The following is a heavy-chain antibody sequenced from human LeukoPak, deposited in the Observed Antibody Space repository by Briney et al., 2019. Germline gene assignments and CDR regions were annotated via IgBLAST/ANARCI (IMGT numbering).Heavy chain of an antibody. V-gene: IGHV4-59*01. Sequence: PSETLSLTCTVFGGSISSYYWSWIRQPPGKGLEWIGYIYYSGSTNYNPSLKSRVTISVDTSKNQFSLKLSSVTAADTAVYYCARRQWLAPFDYWGQGTLVAVSS. D-gene: IGHD6-19*01. CDR2: IYYSGST. CDR3: ARRQWLAPFDY. CDR1: GGSISSYY. J-gene: IGHJ4*02.